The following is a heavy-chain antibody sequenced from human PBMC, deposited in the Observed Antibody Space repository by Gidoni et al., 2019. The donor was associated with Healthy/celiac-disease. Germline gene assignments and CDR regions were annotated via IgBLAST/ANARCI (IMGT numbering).Heavy chain of an antibody. Sequence: EVQLVESGGVVVQPGGSLRLSCAASGFTFDDYTMHWVRQAPGKGLEWVSLISWDGGSTYYADSVKGRFTISRDNSKNSLYLQMNSLRTEDTALYYCAKGQVGPGSDSRLHRGDWFDPWGQGTLVTVSS. V-gene: IGHV3-43*01. CDR3: AKGQVGPGSDSRLHRGDWFDP. CDR1: GFTFDDYT. CDR2: ISWDGGST. J-gene: IGHJ5*02. D-gene: IGHD2-21*02.